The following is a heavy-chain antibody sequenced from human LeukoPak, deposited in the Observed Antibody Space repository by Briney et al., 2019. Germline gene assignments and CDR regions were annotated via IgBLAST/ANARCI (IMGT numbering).Heavy chain of an antibody. Sequence: GGSLRLSCAASGFTFSRYWMHWVRQAPGKGLVWVSRINSDGSYTSYADFVKGRFTISRDNAKNTVYLQMSSLRAEDTAVYYCARICSTTDCLISAWGQVTLVTVSS. V-gene: IGHV3-74*01. CDR2: INSDGSYT. CDR1: GFTFSRYW. J-gene: IGHJ4*02. CDR3: ARICSTTDCLISA. D-gene: IGHD2-2*01.